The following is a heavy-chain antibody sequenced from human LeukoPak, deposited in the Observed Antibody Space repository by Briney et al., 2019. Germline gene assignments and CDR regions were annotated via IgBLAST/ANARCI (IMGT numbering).Heavy chain of an antibody. CDR2: IYTSGST. CDR1: GGSISSGSYY. V-gene: IGHV4-61*02. CDR3: ARGGARYSSSWSKTYGGQDSGLDY. Sequence: SQTLSLTCTVSGGSISSGSYYWSWIRQPAGKGLEWIGRIYTSGSTNYNPSLKSRVTISVDTSKNQFSLKLSSVTAADTAVYYCARGGARYSSSWSKTYGGQDSGLDYWGQGTLVTVSS. D-gene: IGHD6-13*01. J-gene: IGHJ4*02.